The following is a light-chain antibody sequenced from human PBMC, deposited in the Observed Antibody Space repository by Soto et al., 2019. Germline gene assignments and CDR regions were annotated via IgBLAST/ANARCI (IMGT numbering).Light chain of an antibody. CDR1: QSVSSN. J-gene: IGKJ5*01. Sequence: EIVMTQSPGILSVSPGERATLSCRASQSVSSNLAWYQQKPGQAPRLLIYGASTRATGIPARFSGSGSGTEFTLTISSLQSEDFAVYYCQQFGYSPITFGQGTRLEIK. V-gene: IGKV3-15*01. CDR2: GAS. CDR3: QQFGYSPIT.